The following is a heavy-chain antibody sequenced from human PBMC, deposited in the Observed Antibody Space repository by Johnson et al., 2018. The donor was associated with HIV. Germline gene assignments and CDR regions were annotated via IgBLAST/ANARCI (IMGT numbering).Heavy chain of an antibody. CDR2: IRSDGTNK. Sequence: QMHLVESGGGVVQPGGSLRLSCAAFGFTFSTYGIHWVRQAPGKGLEWVAFIRSDGTNKYYADFVKGRFSISRDNSKNTLYLQMNSLRAEDTAVYYCAIIWNHTFDIWGQGTMVTVSS. D-gene: IGHD1-14*01. J-gene: IGHJ3*02. CDR1: GFTFSTYG. CDR3: AIIWNHTFDI. V-gene: IGHV3-30*02.